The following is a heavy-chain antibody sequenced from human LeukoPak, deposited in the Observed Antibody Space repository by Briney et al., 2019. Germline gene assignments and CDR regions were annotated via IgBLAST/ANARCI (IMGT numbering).Heavy chain of an antibody. J-gene: IGHJ4*02. Sequence: PGRSLRLSCAASGYTFNTYGVHWVRQAPGKGLESVAVIWYDGSNKYYADSVKGRFTISRDNSKNTLYLQMNSLRAEDTAVYYCAREERVATTTIDYWGQGTLVTVSS. CDR3: AREERVATTTIDY. CDR2: IWYDGSNK. CDR1: GYTFNTYG. D-gene: IGHD5-12*01. V-gene: IGHV3-33*01.